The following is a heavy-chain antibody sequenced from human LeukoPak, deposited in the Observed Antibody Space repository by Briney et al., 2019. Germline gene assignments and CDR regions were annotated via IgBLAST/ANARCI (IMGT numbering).Heavy chain of an antibody. Sequence: GGSLRLSCAASGFTFSSYSMNWVRQAPGKGLEWVSSISSSRSYIYYADSVKGRFTISRDNAKNSLYPQMNSLRAEDTAVYYCARDLVAAAGPLSYYYYGMDVWGQGTTVTVSS. CDR3: ARDLVAAAGPLSYYYYGMDV. D-gene: IGHD6-13*01. CDR1: GFTFSSYS. J-gene: IGHJ6*02. CDR2: ISSSRSYI. V-gene: IGHV3-21*01.